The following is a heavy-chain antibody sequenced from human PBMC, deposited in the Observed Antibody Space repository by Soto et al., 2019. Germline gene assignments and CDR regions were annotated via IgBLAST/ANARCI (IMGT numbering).Heavy chain of an antibody. CDR3: ARPGNYGSGSYLYYLDY. CDR1: GGSISSSSYY. J-gene: IGHJ4*02. CDR2: IYYSGST. Sequence: QLQLQESGPGLVKPSETLSLTCTVSGGSISSSSYYWGWIRQPPGKGLEWIGSIYYSGSTYYNPPLKSRVTISVDTSKNQFSLKLSSVTAADTAVYYCARPGNYGSGSYLYYLDYWGQGTLVTVSS. V-gene: IGHV4-39*01. D-gene: IGHD3-10*01.